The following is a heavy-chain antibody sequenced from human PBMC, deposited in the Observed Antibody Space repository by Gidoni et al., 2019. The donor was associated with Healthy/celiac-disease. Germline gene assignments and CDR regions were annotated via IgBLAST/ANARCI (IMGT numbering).Heavy chain of an antibody. CDR2: ISGSGGST. CDR1: GFPFSSYA. J-gene: IGHJ4*02. V-gene: IGHV3-23*01. CDR3: AKALSWYRGDYYFDY. Sequence: EVQLLESGGGLVQPGGSLRLSCAASGFPFSSYARSWVRQAPGKGLEWVSAISGSGGSTYYADSVKGRFTISRDNSKNTLYLQMNSLRAEDTAVYYCAKALSWYRGDYYFDYWGQGTLVTVSS. D-gene: IGHD2-15*01.